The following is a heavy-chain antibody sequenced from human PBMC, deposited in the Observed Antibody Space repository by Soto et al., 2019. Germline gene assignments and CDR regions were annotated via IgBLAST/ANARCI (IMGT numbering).Heavy chain of an antibody. V-gene: IGHV3-23*01. CDR1: GFTFSSYA. J-gene: IGHJ4*02. CDR2: ISGSGGST. D-gene: IGHD3-16*02. CDR3: AKDLVIWDYIWGSYRYFDY. Sequence: EVQLLESGGGLVQPGGSLRLSCAASGFTFSSYAMSWVRQAPGKGLEWVSAISGSGGSTYYADSVKGRFTISRDNSKNTLYLQMNSLRAEDTAVYYCAKDLVIWDYIWGSYRYFDYWGQGTLVTVSS.